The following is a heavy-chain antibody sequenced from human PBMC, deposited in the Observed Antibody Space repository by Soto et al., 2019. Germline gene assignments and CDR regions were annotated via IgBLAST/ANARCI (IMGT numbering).Heavy chain of an antibody. CDR3: AKDPGWLRLSGAFDI. Sequence: GGSLRLSCAASGFTFSSYGMHWVRQAPGKGLEWVAVISYDGSNKYYADSVKGRFTISRDNSKNTLYLQMNSLRAEDTAVYYCAKDPGWLRLSGAFDIWGQGTMVTVSS. CDR2: ISYDGSNK. V-gene: IGHV3-30*18. J-gene: IGHJ3*02. D-gene: IGHD5-12*01. CDR1: GFTFSSYG.